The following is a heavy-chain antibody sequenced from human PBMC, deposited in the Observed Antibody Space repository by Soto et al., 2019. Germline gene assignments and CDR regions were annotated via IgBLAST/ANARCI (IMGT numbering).Heavy chain of an antibody. CDR3: AKDYYGSGSQGYFDY. J-gene: IGHJ4*02. CDR1: GFTFSSYA. V-gene: IGHV3-23*01. D-gene: IGHD3-10*01. Sequence: GGSLRLSCAASGFTFSSYAMSWVRQAPGKGLEWVSGISNSGASTYYADSVKGRFTISRDNSKNTLYLQMNSLRAEDTAVYYCAKDYYGSGSQGYFDYWGQGTLVTVSS. CDR2: ISNSGAST.